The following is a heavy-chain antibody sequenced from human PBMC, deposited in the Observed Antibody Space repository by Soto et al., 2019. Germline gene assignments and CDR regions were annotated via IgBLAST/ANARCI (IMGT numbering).Heavy chain of an antibody. J-gene: IGHJ3*02. Sequence: QVQLVESGGGVVQPGRSLRLSCAASGFTFSNYGIHWVSPAPGKGLEWVAVIWYDGTKKYYADSVKGRFTISRDNSKNTLYLQISGLRAEDTAVYYCARDLYYYDSSAFDIWGQGTMVTVSS. CDR2: IWYDGTKK. V-gene: IGHV3-33*01. CDR3: ARDLYYYDSSAFDI. CDR1: GFTFSNYG. D-gene: IGHD3-22*01.